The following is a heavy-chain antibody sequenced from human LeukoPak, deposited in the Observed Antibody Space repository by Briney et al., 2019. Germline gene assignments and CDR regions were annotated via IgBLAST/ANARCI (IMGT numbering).Heavy chain of an antibody. CDR2: IWSDATEK. CDR1: GFTYSHYG. D-gene: IGHD4-11*01. Sequence: PVGSLRLSCAASGFTYSHYGMHWVRQAPGKGLEWVAVIWSDATEKYYGDAVKGRFTISRDNSRNTLYLQMNSLRVEDTAVYYCARDAQRGFDYSNSLEYWGQGTLVTVSS. J-gene: IGHJ4*02. CDR3: ARDAQRGFDYSNSLEY. V-gene: IGHV3-33*08.